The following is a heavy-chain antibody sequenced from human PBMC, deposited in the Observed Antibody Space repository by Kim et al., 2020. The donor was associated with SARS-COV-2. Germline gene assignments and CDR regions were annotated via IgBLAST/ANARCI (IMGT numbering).Heavy chain of an antibody. J-gene: IGHJ5*02. CDR2: IYHSGST. Sequence: SETLSLTCAVSGGSISSSNWWSWVRQPPGKGLEWIGEIYHSGSTNYNPSLKSRVTISVDKSKNQFSLKLSSVTAADTAVYYCARDAPTPIAAAGSSNWFDPWGQGTLVTVSS. D-gene: IGHD6-13*01. CDR1: GGSISSSNW. CDR3: ARDAPTPIAAAGSSNWFDP. V-gene: IGHV4-4*02.